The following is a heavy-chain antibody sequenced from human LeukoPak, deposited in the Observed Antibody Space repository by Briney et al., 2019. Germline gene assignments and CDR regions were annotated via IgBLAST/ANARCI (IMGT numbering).Heavy chain of an antibody. Sequence: SETLSLSCSVHGGSISSYYWSWIRQPPGKGLEWIGYIYTSGSTNYNPSLKSRVTISVDTSKNQFSLKLSSVTAADTAVYYCARDLSEDLAAPSKGRIDPWGQGTLVTVSS. CDR3: ARDLSEDLAAPSKGRIDP. D-gene: IGHD6-13*01. CDR1: GGSISSYY. V-gene: IGHV4-4*09. CDR2: IYTSGST. J-gene: IGHJ5*02.